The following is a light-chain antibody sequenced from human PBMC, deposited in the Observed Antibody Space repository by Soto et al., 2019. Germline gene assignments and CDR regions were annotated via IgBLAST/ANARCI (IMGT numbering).Light chain of an antibody. CDR2: DAS. V-gene: IGKV1-5*01. Sequence: DVQMTQSPSTLPASVGDRVTITCRASQSISKWVAWYHQRPGKAPELLIYDASNLQSGVPSRFSGSGSGTEFTLTISRLQPDDLGSYYCQQYNDYSFGQGTKVDIK. CDR3: QQYNDYS. CDR1: QSISKW. J-gene: IGKJ1*01.